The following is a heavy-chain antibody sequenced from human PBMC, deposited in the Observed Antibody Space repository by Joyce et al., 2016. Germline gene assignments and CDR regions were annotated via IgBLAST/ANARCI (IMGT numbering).Heavy chain of an antibody. J-gene: IGHJ3*02. V-gene: IGHV1-18*01. CDR2: ISPNHCNT. D-gene: IGHD3-22*01. CDR3: ARDIHYYNSSGYYWGAFDI. Sequence: QVQLVQSGSEVKKPGASVEVSCKASGYIFTTYGISWVRQAPGQGFEWMGRISPNHCNTKYEQKFQGRFTMTIDTSTSTAYMELESLRSDDTAVYYCARDIHYYNSSGYYWGAFDIWGQGTMVSVSS. CDR1: GYIFTTYG.